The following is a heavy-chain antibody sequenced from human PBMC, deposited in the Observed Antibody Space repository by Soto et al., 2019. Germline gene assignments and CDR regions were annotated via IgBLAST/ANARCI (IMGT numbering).Heavy chain of an antibody. D-gene: IGHD3-9*01. J-gene: IGHJ2*01. Sequence: QVQLQQWGAGPLRPLETLSLTCGVSGGSFSGYYWAWIRQSPGKGLEWIGEINDRGSINYNPSLKSRVSISGDTSKNHYSLHLRSVTAADTAVYYCARESHDILTGPPWVWYFDLWGRGTLVTVSS. CDR2: INDRGSI. CDR3: ARESHDILTGPPWVWYFDL. V-gene: IGHV4-34*01. CDR1: GGSFSGYY.